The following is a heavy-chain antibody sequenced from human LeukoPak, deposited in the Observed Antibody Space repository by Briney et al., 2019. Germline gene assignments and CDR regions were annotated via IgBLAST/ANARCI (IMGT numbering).Heavy chain of an antibody. CDR3: ARGTVTMDY. CDR1: GGSFSGYY. CDR2: INHSGST. Sequence: SETLSLTCAVYGGSFSGYYWSWIRQPPGKGLEWIGEINHSGSTNYNPALKSRVTISIDSSKNHFSLNLSSVTAADTAVYYCARGTVTMDYWGRGTLVTVSS. D-gene: IGHD4-17*01. V-gene: IGHV4-34*01. J-gene: IGHJ4*02.